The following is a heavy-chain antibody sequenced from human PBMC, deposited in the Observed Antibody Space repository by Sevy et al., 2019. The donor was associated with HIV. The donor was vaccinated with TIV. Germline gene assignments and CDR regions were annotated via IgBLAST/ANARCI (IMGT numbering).Heavy chain of an antibody. CDR1: GGSVSSGSYY. V-gene: IGHV4-61*01. J-gene: IGHJ6*02. CDR2: IYYSGST. CDR3: ARDSGFLDMGGDYYYGMDV. Sequence: SETLSLTCTVSGGSVSSGSYYWSWIRQPPGKGLEWIGYIYYSGSTNYNPSLKSRVTISVDTSKNQFSRRLSSVTAADTAVYYCARDSGFLDMGGDYYYGMDVWGQGTTVTVSS. D-gene: IGHD3-3*01.